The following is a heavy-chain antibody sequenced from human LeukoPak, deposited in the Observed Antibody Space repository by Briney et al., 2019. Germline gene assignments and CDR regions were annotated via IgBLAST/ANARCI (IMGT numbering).Heavy chain of an antibody. J-gene: IGHJ3*02. CDR3: ARDSLPPDI. CDR1: GFTFSSYS. Sequence: SLRLSCAASGFTFSSYSMNWVRQAPGKGLEWVSYISSSSSTIYYADSVKGRFTISRDNAKNSLYLQMNSLRAEDTAVYYCARDSLPPDIWGQGTMVTVSS. CDR2: ISSSSSTI. V-gene: IGHV3-48*01.